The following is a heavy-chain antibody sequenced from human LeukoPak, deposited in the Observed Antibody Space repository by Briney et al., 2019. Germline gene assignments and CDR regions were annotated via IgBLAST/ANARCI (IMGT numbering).Heavy chain of an antibody. J-gene: IGHJ4*02. CDR1: GFTFITYG. CDR3: ARDYYYDSSGYPPAGY. D-gene: IGHD3-22*01. V-gene: IGHV3-33*08. Sequence: SGGSLRLSCAASGFTFITYGMHWVRQAPGKGLEWVAVIWYDGSNKYYADSVKGRFTISRDNSKNTLYLQMNSLRAEDTAVYYCARDYYYDSSGYPPAGYWGQGTLVTVSS. CDR2: IWYDGSNK.